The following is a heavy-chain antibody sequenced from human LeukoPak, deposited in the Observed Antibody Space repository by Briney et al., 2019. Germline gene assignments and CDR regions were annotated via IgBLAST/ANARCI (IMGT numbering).Heavy chain of an antibody. J-gene: IGHJ4*02. CDR3: AKSGSQWLAPDY. CDR1: GFTFSSYS. V-gene: IGHV3-21*06. CDR2: ISSSSSYI. D-gene: IGHD6-19*01. Sequence: PGGSLRLSCAASGFTFSSYSMNWVRQAPGKGLEWVSSISSSSSYIYYADSVKGRFTISRDNSKNTLYLQMNSLRADDTALYYCAKSGSQWLAPDYWGQGTLVTVSS.